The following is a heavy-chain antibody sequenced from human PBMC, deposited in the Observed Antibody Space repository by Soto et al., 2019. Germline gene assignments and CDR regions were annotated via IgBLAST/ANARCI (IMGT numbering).Heavy chain of an antibody. V-gene: IGHV1-69*01. CDR2: LIPILGTP. Sequence: QVQLVQSGAEVKKPGSSVKVSCKASGSTFSKYAISWVRQAPGQGREWMGGLIPILGTPKYAQKFQGRVTITADESTTTAYMELSSVTFEDTAVYYCARDSHDYIWGSYRNGMDVWGQGTTVSVSS. CDR3: ARDSHDYIWGSYRNGMDV. J-gene: IGHJ6*02. D-gene: IGHD3-16*02. CDR1: GSTFSKYA.